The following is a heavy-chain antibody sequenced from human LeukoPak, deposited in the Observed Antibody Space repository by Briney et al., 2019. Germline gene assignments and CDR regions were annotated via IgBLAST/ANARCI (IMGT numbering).Heavy chain of an antibody. D-gene: IGHD1-26*01. CDR2: ISRSSSYI. CDR3: ARAYSGTYGLGYYYMDV. Sequence: PGGSLRLSCALSGLTLSIHSMKWVRQAPGKGLEWVSSISRSSSYIYYADSVKGLFTMYRDNAKNSLYLQMNSLRVEDTAVYYCARAYSGTYGLGYYYMDVWGKGTTVTISS. V-gene: IGHV3-21*01. CDR1: GLTLSIHS. J-gene: IGHJ6*03.